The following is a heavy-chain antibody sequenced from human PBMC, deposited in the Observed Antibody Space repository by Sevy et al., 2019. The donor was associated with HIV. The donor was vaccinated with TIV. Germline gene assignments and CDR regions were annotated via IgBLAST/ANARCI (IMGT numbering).Heavy chain of an antibody. CDR1: GFPFPYAW. J-gene: IGHJ6*02. Sequence: GGSLRLSCAASGFPFPYAWMNWVRQAPGKGLEWVGRIKSNADGGTIDYAAPVKGRFIISRDDSKNTLYLQMNSLKTEDTGVYYCSTDPIILLLVTDGMDVWGQGTTVTVSS. CDR2: IKSNADGGTI. CDR3: STDPIILLLVTDGMDV. D-gene: IGHD2-8*02. V-gene: IGHV3-15*05.